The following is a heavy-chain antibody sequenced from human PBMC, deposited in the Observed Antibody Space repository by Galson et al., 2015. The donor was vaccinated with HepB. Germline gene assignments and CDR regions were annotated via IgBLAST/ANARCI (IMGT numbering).Heavy chain of an antibody. J-gene: IGHJ5*02. CDR2: ISYDGSNR. Sequence: SLRLSCAASGFTFSSYAMHWVRQAPGKGLEWVAVISYDGSNRYYADSVKGRFTISRDNSKNTLYLQMNSLRAEDTAVYYCATLIVVVLDNWFDPWGQGTLVTVSS. V-gene: IGHV3-30-3*01. CDR3: ATLIVVVLDNWFDP. CDR1: GFTFSSYA. D-gene: IGHD2-2*01.